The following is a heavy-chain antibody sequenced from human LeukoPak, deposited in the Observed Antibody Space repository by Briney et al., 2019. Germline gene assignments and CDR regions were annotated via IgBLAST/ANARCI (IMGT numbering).Heavy chain of an antibody. CDR2: IYYSGST. CDR1: GGSISSGDYY. CDR3: ARVGYGSGGSCYDY. J-gene: IGHJ4*02. Sequence: KTSETLSLTCTVSGGSISSGDYYWSWIRQPPGKGLEWFGYIYYSGSTYYNPSLKSRVTISVDTSKNQFSLKLSSVTAADTAVYYCARVGYGSGGSCYDYWGQGTLVTVSS. D-gene: IGHD2-15*01. V-gene: IGHV4-30-4*08.